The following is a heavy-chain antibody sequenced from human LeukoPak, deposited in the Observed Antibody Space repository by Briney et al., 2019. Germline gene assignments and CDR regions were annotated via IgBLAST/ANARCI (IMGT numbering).Heavy chain of an antibody. CDR2: ISGSGSYI. CDR3: ASDIVVVPAAIASGSSGWYLNY. CDR1: GFTFSSYS. J-gene: IGHJ4*02. V-gene: IGHV3-21*01. Sequence: PGGSLRLSCAASGFTFSSYSMNWVRQAPGKGLEWVSSISGSGSYIYYADSVKGRFTISRDNSKNTLYLQMNSLRAEDTAVYYCASDIVVVPAAIASGSSGWYLNYWGQGTLVTVSS. D-gene: IGHD2-2*02.